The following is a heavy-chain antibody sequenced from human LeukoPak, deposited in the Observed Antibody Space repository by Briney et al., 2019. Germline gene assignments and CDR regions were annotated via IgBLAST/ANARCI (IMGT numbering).Heavy chain of an antibody. CDR2: IYSGGST. CDR1: GFTVSSNY. Sequence: GGSLRLSCAASGFTVSSNYMSWVRQAPGKGLEWVSVIYSGGSTHYADSVKGRFTISRDNSKNTLYLQMNSLGAEDAAMYYCARDYNADEGFDIWGQGTMVTVSS. CDR3: ARDYNADEGFDI. V-gene: IGHV3-53*01. J-gene: IGHJ3*02. D-gene: IGHD5-24*01.